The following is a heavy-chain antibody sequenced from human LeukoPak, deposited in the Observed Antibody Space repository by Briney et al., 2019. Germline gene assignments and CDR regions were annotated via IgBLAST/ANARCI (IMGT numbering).Heavy chain of an antibody. V-gene: IGHV4-59*06. CDR2: IYYSGST. J-gene: IGHJ6*03. CDR3: ARARRDHYYYYYMDV. CDR1: GGSISSYY. D-gene: IGHD5-24*01. Sequence: SETLSLTCTVSGGSISSYYWSWIRQPPGKGLEWIGYIYYSGSTYYNPSLKSRVTISVDTSKNQFSLKLSSVTAADTAVYYCARARRDHYYYYYMDVWGKGTTVTVSS.